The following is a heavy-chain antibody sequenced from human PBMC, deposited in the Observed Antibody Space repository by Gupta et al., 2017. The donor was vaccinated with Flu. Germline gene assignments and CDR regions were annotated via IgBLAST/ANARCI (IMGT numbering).Heavy chain of an antibody. V-gene: IGHV4-34*01. D-gene: IGHD3-22*01. CDR2: INHSGST. Sequence: GKGLEWIGEINHSGSTNYNPSLKSRVTISVDTSKNQFSLKLSSVTAADTAVYYCARAKPYYYDSSGRLDYWGQGTLVTVSS. J-gene: IGHJ4*02. CDR3: ARAKPYYYDSSGRLDY.